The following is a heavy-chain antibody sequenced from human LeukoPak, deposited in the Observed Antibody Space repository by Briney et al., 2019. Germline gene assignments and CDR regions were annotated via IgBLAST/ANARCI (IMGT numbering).Heavy chain of an antibody. CDR3: ARDQVTGGYYGSGSYSFDY. Sequence: ASVKVSCKASGYTFTSYGISWVRQAPGQGLEWMGWISAYNGNTNYAQKLQGRVTMTTDTYTSTAYIELRSLRSDVTAVYYCARDQVTGGYYGSGSYSFDYWGQGTLVTVSS. CDR1: GYTFTSYG. CDR2: ISAYNGNT. D-gene: IGHD3-10*01. V-gene: IGHV1-18*01. J-gene: IGHJ4*02.